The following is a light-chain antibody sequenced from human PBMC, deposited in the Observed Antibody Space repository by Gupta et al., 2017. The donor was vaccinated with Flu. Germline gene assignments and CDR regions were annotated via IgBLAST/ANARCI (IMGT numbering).Light chain of an antibody. CDR1: SSNIGSNY. J-gene: IGLJ3*02. Sequence: SVQTEPPSASGTPGQRVTISCSGSSSNIGSNYVYWYQQLPGTAPKLLIYRNNQRPSGVPDRFSGSKSGTSASLAISGLRSEDEADYYCAAWDDSLSVWVFGGGTKLTVL. CDR3: AAWDDSLSVWV. CDR2: RNN. V-gene: IGLV1-47*01.